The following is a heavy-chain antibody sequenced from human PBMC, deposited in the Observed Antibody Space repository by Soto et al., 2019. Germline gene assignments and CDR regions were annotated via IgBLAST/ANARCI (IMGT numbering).Heavy chain of an antibody. CDR1: GFTFSSYG. CDR3: AKGNSGGWAYYYYMDV. Sequence: GGSLRLSCAASGFTFSSYGMHWVRQAPGKGLEWVAVISYDGSNKYYADSVKGRFTISRDNSKNTLYLQMNSLRAEDTAVYYCAKGNSGGWAYYYYMDVWGKGTTVTVSS. J-gene: IGHJ6*03. D-gene: IGHD6-19*01. CDR2: ISYDGSNK. V-gene: IGHV3-30*18.